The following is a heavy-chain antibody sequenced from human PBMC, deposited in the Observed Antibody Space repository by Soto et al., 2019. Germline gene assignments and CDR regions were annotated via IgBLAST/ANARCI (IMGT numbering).Heavy chain of an antibody. CDR1: GFTFSDYY. D-gene: IGHD6-6*01. V-gene: IGHV3-11*06. Sequence: GGSLRLSCAASGFTFSDYYMSWIRQAPGKGLEWVSYISSSSSYTNYADSVKGRFTISRDNAKNSLYLQMNSLRAEDTAVYYCARDWIAARHPSTYYYGMDVWGQGTTVTVSS. J-gene: IGHJ6*02. CDR3: ARDWIAARHPSTYYYGMDV. CDR2: ISSSSSYT.